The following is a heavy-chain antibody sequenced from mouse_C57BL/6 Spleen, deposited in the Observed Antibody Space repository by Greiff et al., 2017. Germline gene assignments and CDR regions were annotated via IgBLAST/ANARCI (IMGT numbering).Heavy chain of an antibody. V-gene: IGHV1-80*01. CDR3: ARRWTGWDFDV. CDR2: IYPGDGDT. J-gene: IGHJ1*03. D-gene: IGHD1-1*02. Sequence: QVQLQQSGPELVKPGASVKISCKASGYAFSSYWMNWVKQRPGKGLEWIGQIYPGDGDTNYNGKFKGKATLTVDKSSSTAYMQLSSLTSEDSAVYYCARRWTGWDFDVWGTGTTVTVSS. CDR1: GYAFSSYW.